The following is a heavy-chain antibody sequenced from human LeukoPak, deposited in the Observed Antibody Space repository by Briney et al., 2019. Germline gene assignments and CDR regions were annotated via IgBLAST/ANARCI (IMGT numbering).Heavy chain of an antibody. CDR1: GGSISTYY. CDR3: ASGTYYDSSGYYYPQIVDY. CDR2: IYYSGST. Sequence: SETLSLTCTVSGGSISTYYWSWIRQPPGKGLEWIGYIYYSGSTNYNPSLKSRVTISVDTSKNQFSLKLSSVTAADTAVYYCASGTYYDSSGYYYPQIVDYWGQGTLVTVSS. J-gene: IGHJ4*02. D-gene: IGHD3-22*01. V-gene: IGHV4-59*01.